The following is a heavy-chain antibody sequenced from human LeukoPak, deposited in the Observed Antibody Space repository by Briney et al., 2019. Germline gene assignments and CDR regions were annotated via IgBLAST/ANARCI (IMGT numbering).Heavy chain of an antibody. J-gene: IGHJ5*02. CDR2: IRYDGSNK. D-gene: IGHD1-1*01. Sequence: PGGSLRLSCAASGFTFSRYGMHWVRQAPGKGLEWVAFIRYDGSNKYYADSVKGRFTISRDNSKNTLYLQMNSLRAEDTAVYYCAKETTADEDAFDPWGQGTLVTVSS. CDR3: AKETTADEDAFDP. CDR1: GFTFSRYG. V-gene: IGHV3-30*02.